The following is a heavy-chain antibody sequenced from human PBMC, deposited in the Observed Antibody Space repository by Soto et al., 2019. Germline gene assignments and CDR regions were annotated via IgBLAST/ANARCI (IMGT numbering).Heavy chain of an antibody. V-gene: IGHV5-10-1*01. D-gene: IGHD6-19*01. J-gene: IGHJ4*02. CDR1: GYTFSGHW. Sequence: PGESLKISCKTSGYTFSGHWISWVRQVPGKGLQWMGNIDPSDSYINYNPAFRGHVTFSVDKSNSTAYLHWRSLGPSDTAIYYCARHGAAIWLGYWGQGTLGTV. CDR3: ARHGAAIWLGY. CDR2: IDPSDSYI.